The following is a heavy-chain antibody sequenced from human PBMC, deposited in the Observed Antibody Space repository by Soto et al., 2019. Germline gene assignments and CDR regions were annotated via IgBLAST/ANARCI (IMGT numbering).Heavy chain of an antibody. J-gene: IGHJ2*01. D-gene: IGHD2-2*01. CDR2: ISYDGSNK. V-gene: IGHV3-30*18. CDR3: AKDQYCSSTRCYGLVYYGSLV. CDR1: GFPFSNYA. Sequence: GGSLRLSCAASGFPFSNYAMHLVRQSPGKGLEWVAVISYDGSNKVYGDSVKGRFTISRDNSKNTLYLQMNSLRAEDTAVYFCAKDQYCSSTRCYGLVYYGSLVWGRGALFTIYS.